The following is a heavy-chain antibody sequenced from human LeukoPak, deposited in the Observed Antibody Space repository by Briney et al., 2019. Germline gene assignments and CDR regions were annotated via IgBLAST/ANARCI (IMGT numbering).Heavy chain of an antibody. Sequence: GGSLRLSCAASGFSFSSHVMHWVRQAPGKGREWVSGISGSGGDAYYADSVKGRFTISRDNSKNTLNLQMNSLRAEDTALYYCAKDQNYESSGYYGGFDYWGQGTLVTVSS. V-gene: IGHV3-23*01. CDR1: GFSFSSHV. J-gene: IGHJ4*02. CDR3: AKDQNYESSGYYGGFDY. CDR2: ISGSGGDA. D-gene: IGHD3-22*01.